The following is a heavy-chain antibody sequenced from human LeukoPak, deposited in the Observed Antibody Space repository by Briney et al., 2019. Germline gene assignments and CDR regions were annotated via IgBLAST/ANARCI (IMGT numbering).Heavy chain of an antibody. CDR3: ARVNFSAYDI. V-gene: IGHV3-7*05. J-gene: IGHJ3*02. Sequence: GGSLRLSCAASGFTFSRHWMSWVRQAPGKGLEWVANIKQDGSEKYYVDSVKGRFTISRDNAKNSLYLQMNSLRAEDTAVYYCARVNFSAYDIWGQGTMVTVSS. CDR1: GFTFSRHW. D-gene: IGHD2/OR15-2a*01. CDR2: IKQDGSEK.